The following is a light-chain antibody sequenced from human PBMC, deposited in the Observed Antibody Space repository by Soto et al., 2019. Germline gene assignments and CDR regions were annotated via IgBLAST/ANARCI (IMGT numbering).Light chain of an antibody. J-gene: IGKJ1*01. V-gene: IGKV1-5*03. CDR2: KAF. CDR1: QSISSW. CDR3: QQYKSYSEWT. Sequence: DIQMTQSPSTLSASVGDRVTITCRASQSISSWLAWYQQKPGKALKVLIYKAFSLESGVPSRFSGSGSGTEFSLTISSLQPDDFATYYCQQYKSYSEWTFGQGTKVEIK.